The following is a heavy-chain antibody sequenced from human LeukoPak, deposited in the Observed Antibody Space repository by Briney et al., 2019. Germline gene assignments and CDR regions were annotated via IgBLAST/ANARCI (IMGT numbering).Heavy chain of an antibody. CDR3: ASGFGVVTPGDYYYMDV. D-gene: IGHD3-3*01. J-gene: IGHJ6*03. CDR1: GFTFSSYA. V-gene: IGHV3-64*01. CDR2: ISSNGGST. Sequence: GGSLRLSCAASGFTFSSYAMHWVRQAPGKGLEYVSAISSNGGSTYYANSVKGRFTISRDNSKNALYLQMGSLRAEDMAVYYCASGFGVVTPGDYYYMDVWGKGTTVTVSS.